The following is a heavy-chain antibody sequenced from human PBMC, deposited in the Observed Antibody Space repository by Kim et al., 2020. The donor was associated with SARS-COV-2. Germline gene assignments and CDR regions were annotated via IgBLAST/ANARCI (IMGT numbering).Heavy chain of an antibody. Sequence: SETLSLTCTVSGGSISSYYWSWIRQPPGKGLEWIGYIYYSGSTNYNPSLKSRVTISVDTSKNQFSLKLNSVTAADTAVYYCARGIESSWYFDYWGQGTLVTVSS. J-gene: IGHJ4*02. CDR1: GGSISSYY. D-gene: IGHD6-13*01. V-gene: IGHV4-59*01. CDR2: IYYSGST. CDR3: ARGIESSWYFDY.